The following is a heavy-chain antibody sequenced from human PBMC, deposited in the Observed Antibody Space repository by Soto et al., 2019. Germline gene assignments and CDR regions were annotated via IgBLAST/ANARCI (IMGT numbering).Heavy chain of an antibody. D-gene: IGHD3-22*01. CDR3: AKPDRRQSGYYDDAFDI. CDR2: ISWNSGSI. V-gene: IGHV3-9*01. Sequence: SLRLSCAASGFTFDDYAMHWVRQAPGKGLEWVSGISWNSGSIGYADSVKGRFTISRDNAKNSLYLQMNSLRAEDTALYYCAKPDRRQSGYYDDAFDIWGQGTMVTVSS. J-gene: IGHJ3*02. CDR1: GFTFDDYA.